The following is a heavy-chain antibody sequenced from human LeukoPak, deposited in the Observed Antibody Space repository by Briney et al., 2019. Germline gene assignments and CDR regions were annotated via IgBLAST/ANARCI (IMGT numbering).Heavy chain of an antibody. CDR2: INTNTGSP. J-gene: IGHJ6*02. D-gene: IGHD3-22*01. CDR3: ARTLVVMGYYYYGMDV. Sequence: GASVKVSCKASGYTFTSYAMNWVRQAPGQGLEWMGWINTNTGSPTYAQGFTGRFVFSLDTSVSTAYLQISSLKAEDTAVYYCARTLVVMGYYYYGMDVWGQGTTVTVSS. CDR1: GYTFTSYA. V-gene: IGHV7-4-1*02.